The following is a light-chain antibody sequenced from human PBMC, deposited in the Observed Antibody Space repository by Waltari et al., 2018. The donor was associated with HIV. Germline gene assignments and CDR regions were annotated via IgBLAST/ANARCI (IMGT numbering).Light chain of an antibody. CDR2: GNS. CDR3: AAWDGGIRAWV. V-gene: IGLV1-40*01. J-gene: IGLJ3*02. CDR1: SSNIGAGYD. Sequence: QSELTQPPSVSAAPGQRVTISCTGSSSNIGAGYDVHWYQQVPGRAPKVVIYGNSNRPSGVPDRFSGSKSGSSASLVITGLRSEDEGDYYCAAWDGGIRAWVFGGGTKVTVL.